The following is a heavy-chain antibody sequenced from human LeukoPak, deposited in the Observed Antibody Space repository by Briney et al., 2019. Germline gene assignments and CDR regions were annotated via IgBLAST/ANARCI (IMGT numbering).Heavy chain of an antibody. D-gene: IGHD3-10*01. J-gene: IGHJ4*02. V-gene: IGHV3-23*01. CDR3: AREDSDSYGSGSYYNDDC. Sequence: GGSLRLSCAASGFTFSSYAMSWVRQAPGKGLKWVSAISGSGGSTFYAGSVKGRFTISRDNSRNTLYLQMNSLRVDDTAVYYCAREDSDSYGSGSYYNDDCWGQGTLVTVSS. CDR1: GFTFSSYA. CDR2: ISGSGGST.